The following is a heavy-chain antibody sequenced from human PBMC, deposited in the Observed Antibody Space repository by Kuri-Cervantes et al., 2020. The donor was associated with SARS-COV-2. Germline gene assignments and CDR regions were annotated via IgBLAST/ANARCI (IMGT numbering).Heavy chain of an antibody. CDR3: AREDYDFWRSPYYYYMDV. CDR2: IKQDGSEK. Sequence: GGSLRLSCAASGFTFSSYWMSWVRQAPGKGLEWVANIKQDGSEKYYVDSVKGRFTISRDNAKNSLYLQMNSLRAEDTAVYYCAREDYDFWRSPYYYYMDVWGKGTTVTVSS. J-gene: IGHJ6*03. V-gene: IGHV3-7*01. CDR1: GFTFSSYW. D-gene: IGHD3-3*01.